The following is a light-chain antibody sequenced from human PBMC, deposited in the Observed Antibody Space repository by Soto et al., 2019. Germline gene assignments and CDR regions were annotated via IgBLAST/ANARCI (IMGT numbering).Light chain of an antibody. V-gene: IGLV2-14*01. J-gene: IGLJ1*01. CDR3: SSYTSSSTLLYV. CDR2: DVS. Sequence: QSALTQPASVSGSPGQSITISCTGTSSDVGGYNYVSWYQQHPGKAPKLMIFDVSNRPSGVSNRFAGSKSGNTPSLTTSGLQAEDEADYYCSSYTSSSTLLYVFGTGTKLTVL. CDR1: SSDVGGYNY.